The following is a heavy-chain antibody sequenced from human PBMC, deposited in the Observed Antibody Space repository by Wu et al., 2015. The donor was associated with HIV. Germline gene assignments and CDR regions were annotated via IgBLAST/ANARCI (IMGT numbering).Heavy chain of an antibody. D-gene: IGHD1-1*01. CDR1: GYTFTSYG. Sequence: QVQLVQSGSEVKKSGASVNVSCKASGYTFTSYGFSWVRQAPGQGLEWMGWIAAYNGDTKYAQKFQGRVTMTTETLMRTAYMELRSLRSDDTAVYYCARDRDGTSDNWFDPWGQGTLVIVSS. J-gene: IGHJ5*02. V-gene: IGHV1-18*04. CDR2: IAAYNGDT. CDR3: ARDRDGTSDNWFDP.